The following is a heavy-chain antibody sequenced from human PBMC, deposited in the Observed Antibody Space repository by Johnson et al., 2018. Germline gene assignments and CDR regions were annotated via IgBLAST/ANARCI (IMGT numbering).Heavy chain of an antibody. CDR2: ISGGGGST. Sequence: VQLQESGGGLVQPGGSLRLSCAASGFTFSSYAMSWVRQAPGKGLEWVSGISGGGGSTFYADSVKGRFTISRNNSKNTRYLQMNSLRAEDKAVYYCAKGGPIFGTCPYSYYYMDGGGKGTTVTVSS. J-gene: IGHJ6*03. D-gene: IGHD3-3*01. CDR1: GFTFSSYA. CDR3: AKGGPIFGTCPYSYYYMDG. V-gene: IGHV3-23*01.